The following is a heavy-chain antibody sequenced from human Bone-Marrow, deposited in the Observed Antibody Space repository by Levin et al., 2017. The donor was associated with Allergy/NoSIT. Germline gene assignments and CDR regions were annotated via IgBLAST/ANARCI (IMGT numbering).Heavy chain of an antibody. CDR3: ARENDLWGEQGWSYYFDY. J-gene: IGHJ4*02. D-gene: IGHD3-3*01. V-gene: IGHV3-30*04. Sequence: GGSLRLSCAASGFSVSTSAIHWVRQAPGKGLEWVAVISYDGNNKHYADSVKGRLTISRDNSQNTLYLQMNNLRVEDTAVYYCARENDLWGEQGWSYYFDYWGQGTLVTVSS. CDR2: ISYDGNNK. CDR1: GFSVSTSA.